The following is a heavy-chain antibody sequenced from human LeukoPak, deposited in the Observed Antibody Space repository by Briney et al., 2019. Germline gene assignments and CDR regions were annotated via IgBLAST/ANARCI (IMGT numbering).Heavy chain of an antibody. J-gene: IGHJ3*02. V-gene: IGHV3-23*01. CDR3: AKAVSIDDAFDI. CDR1: GFTFSSYA. Sequence: GGSLRLSCAASGFTFSSYAMSWVRQAPGKGLEWVSAISGSGGSTYYADSVKGRFTISSDNSKNTLYLQMNSLRAEDTAVYYCAKAVSIDDAFDIWGQGTMVTVSS. D-gene: IGHD5/OR15-5a*01. CDR2: ISGSGGST.